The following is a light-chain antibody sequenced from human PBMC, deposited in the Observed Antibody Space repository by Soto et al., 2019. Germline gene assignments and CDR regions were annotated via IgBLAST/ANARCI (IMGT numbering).Light chain of an antibody. CDR3: QQYNSYWT. CDR1: RSISSW. V-gene: IGKV1-5*03. Sequence: DIQMTQSPSTLSASVGDRVTITCRASRSISSWLAWYQQKPGKAPKLLIYKASSLESGVPSRFSGSGSGTEFTLTISSLQPDDFATYYCQQYNSYWTFGQGTKLEIK. CDR2: KAS. J-gene: IGKJ2*01.